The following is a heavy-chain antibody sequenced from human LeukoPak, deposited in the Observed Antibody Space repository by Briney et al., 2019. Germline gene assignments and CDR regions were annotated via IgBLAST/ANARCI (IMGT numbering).Heavy chain of an antibody. D-gene: IGHD2-8*01. Sequence: SETLSLTCAVSGGGSFSDYYWTWIRQSPGKGLEWIGEIIHTGRTNYGPSLKSRLTLSVDTSKNQFSLKLNSVTAADTGVYFCARGILVKVYAAFDYWGQGTLVAVSS. V-gene: IGHV4-34*12. CDR1: GGGSFSDYY. J-gene: IGHJ4*02. CDR3: ARGILVKVYAAFDY. CDR2: IIHTGRT.